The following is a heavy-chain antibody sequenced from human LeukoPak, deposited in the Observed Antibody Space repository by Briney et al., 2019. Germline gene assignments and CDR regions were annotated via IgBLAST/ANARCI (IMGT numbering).Heavy chain of an antibody. V-gene: IGHV4-39*01. CDR3: ARHLLGYCSGGNCYYFDF. J-gene: IGHJ4*02. CDR1: GGSISSTTYY. CDR2: SYYSGST. Sequence: PSETLSLTCTVSGGSISSTTYYWGWIRQPPGKGLEWIGSSYYSGSTYYNPSLKSRVTISVDTSKNQFSLKLSSVTAADMAVYYCARHLLGYCSGGNCYYFDFWGQGTLVTVSS. D-gene: IGHD2-15*01.